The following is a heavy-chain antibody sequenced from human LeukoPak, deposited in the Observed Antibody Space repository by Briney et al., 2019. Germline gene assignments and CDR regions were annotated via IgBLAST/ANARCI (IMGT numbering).Heavy chain of an antibody. J-gene: IGHJ5*02. Sequence: SATLSLTCAVYGGSFSGYYWSWIRQPPGKGLEWIGEINHSGSTNYNPSLKSRVTISVDTSKNQFSLKLSSVTAADTAVYYCARGADWNWFDPWGQGTLVTDSS. CDR1: GGSFSGYY. CDR2: INHSGST. V-gene: IGHV4-34*01. D-gene: IGHD3-9*01. CDR3: ARGADWNWFDP.